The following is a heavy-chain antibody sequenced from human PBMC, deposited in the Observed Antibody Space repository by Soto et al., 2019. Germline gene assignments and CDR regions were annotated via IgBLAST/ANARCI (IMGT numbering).Heavy chain of an antibody. D-gene: IGHD5-18*01. Sequence: SETLSLTCAVYGGSFIGYYWSWIRQPPGKGLEWIGEINHSGSTNYNPSLKSRVTISVDTSKNQFSLKLSSVTAADTAVYYCASQYSYGSPYNWFDPWGQGTLVTVSS. CDR2: INHSGST. V-gene: IGHV4-34*01. CDR3: ASQYSYGSPYNWFDP. CDR1: GGSFIGYY. J-gene: IGHJ5*02.